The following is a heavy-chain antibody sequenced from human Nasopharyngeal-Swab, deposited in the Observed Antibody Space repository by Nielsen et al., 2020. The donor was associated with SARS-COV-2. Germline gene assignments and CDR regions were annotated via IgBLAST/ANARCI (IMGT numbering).Heavy chain of an antibody. Sequence: GESLKISCAASGFTFSDYYMSWIRQAPGKGLEWVSYISSSSSYTNYADSVKGRFTISRDNAKNSLYLQMNNLRAEDTAVYYCARGHRGRYFDWLFFDYWGQGTLVTVSS. CDR2: ISSSSSYT. J-gene: IGHJ4*02. D-gene: IGHD3-9*01. CDR3: ARGHRGRYFDWLFFDY. V-gene: IGHV3-11*06. CDR1: GFTFSDYY.